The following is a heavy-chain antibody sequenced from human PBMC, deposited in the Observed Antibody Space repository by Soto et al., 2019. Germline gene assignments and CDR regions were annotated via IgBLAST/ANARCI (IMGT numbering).Heavy chain of an antibody. CDR1: GGTFSSST. J-gene: IGHJ5*02. Sequence: QVQLVQSGAEVKKPGSSVKVSCKASGGTFSSSTVNWVRQAPGQGLEWMGRIIPILAKTVYAQKFKGRVTITADKSTSTAYMELSSLRSEDTAVYFCARGDTITTGHWFDPWGQGTLVTVSS. CDR3: ARGDTITTGHWFDP. CDR2: IIPILAKT. V-gene: IGHV1-69*02. D-gene: IGHD5-18*01.